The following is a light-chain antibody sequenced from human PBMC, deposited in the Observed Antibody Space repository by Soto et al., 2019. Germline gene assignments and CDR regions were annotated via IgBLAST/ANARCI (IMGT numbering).Light chain of an antibody. CDR2: GAS. V-gene: IGKV3-20*01. CDR1: QSVSSRY. CDR3: QQYGGSPPIT. Sequence: EIVLTQSPGTLSLSPGERATLSCRGSQSVSSRYLTWYQQKPGQAPRLLIYGASSRATGIPDRFSGSGSGTYFTLTISRLEPEDFAVYSCQQYGGSPPITFGQGTRLEIK. J-gene: IGKJ5*01.